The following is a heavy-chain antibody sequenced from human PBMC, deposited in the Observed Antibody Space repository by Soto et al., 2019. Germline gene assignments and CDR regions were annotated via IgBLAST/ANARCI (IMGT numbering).Heavy chain of an antibody. CDR2: ISIYSDRT. J-gene: IGHJ5*02. CDR3: AREVPSGKSWFGA. Sequence: QVQLVQSGAEVKRPGASVKVSCKTSGYTFRNYDIAWVRQAPGHPLEWLGWISIYSDRTNYEQKLQGRVSMTIDTSTTTAYMELRSLRTDDTAVYYCAREVPSGKSWFGAWGQGTPVTVSS. D-gene: IGHD6-25*01. V-gene: IGHV1-18*01. CDR1: GYTFRNYD.